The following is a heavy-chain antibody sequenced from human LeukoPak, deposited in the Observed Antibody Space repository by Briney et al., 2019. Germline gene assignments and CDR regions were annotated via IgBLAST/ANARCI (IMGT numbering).Heavy chain of an antibody. D-gene: IGHD2-2*01. CDR2: IYYSGST. CDR3: ARVICSSTSCYPDY. Sequence: SETLSLTCTVSGGSISSYYRSWIRQPPGKGLEWIGYIYYSGSTNYNPSLKSRVSISVDTSMKQFSLKLSSVTAADTAVYYCARVICSSTSCYPDYWGQGTLVTVSS. V-gene: IGHV4-59*01. CDR1: GGSISSYY. J-gene: IGHJ4*02.